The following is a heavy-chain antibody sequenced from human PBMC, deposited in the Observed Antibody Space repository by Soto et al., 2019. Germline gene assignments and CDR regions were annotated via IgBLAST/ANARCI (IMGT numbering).Heavy chain of an antibody. CDR1: GFTFSTYD. D-gene: IGHD3-9*01. CDR2: IGTAGDT. Sequence: EVQLVESGGGLVQPGGSLRLSCAASGFTFSTYDMHWVRQATGKGLEWVSAIGTAGDTYSPGSVKGRFTISRENAKNSLDLQMNSLRPEDTAVYYCARAKTGYSPRYPYGMDVWGQGTTVTLSS. J-gene: IGHJ6*02. CDR3: ARAKTGYSPRYPYGMDV. V-gene: IGHV3-13*01.